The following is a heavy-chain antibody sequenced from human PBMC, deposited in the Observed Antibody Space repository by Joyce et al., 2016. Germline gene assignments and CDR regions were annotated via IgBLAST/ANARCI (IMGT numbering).Heavy chain of an antibody. CDR3: ARDGHSYGSGTYYKRSRFFDL. J-gene: IGHJ2*01. V-gene: IGHV4-34*01. CDR2: INHTGST. CDR1: GGSFIGHY. Sequence: QVRLQQWGAGLLKPSETLSLPCGVSGGSFIGHYWSWFRQPPGTGLECLGEINHTGSTKYNPSVKRRVTVSIDTTRNQVSLKLTSVTAADTAVYYCARDGHSYGSGTYYKRSRFFDLWGRGTLVSVSS. D-gene: IGHD3-10*01.